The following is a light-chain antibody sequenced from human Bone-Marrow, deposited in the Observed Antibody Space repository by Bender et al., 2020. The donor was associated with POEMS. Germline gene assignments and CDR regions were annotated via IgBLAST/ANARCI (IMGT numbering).Light chain of an antibody. V-gene: IGLV1-44*01. CDR2: INN. CDR1: ISNIGTNP. Sequence: QSVLTQPPSASGTPGQRVTISCSGSISNIGTNPVNWYQQLPGTAPKLLIYINNQRPSGVPDLFSGSKSGTSASLAISGLQSEDEADYYCAAWEDSLNGWVFGGGTKLTVL. J-gene: IGLJ3*02. CDR3: AAWEDSLNGWV.